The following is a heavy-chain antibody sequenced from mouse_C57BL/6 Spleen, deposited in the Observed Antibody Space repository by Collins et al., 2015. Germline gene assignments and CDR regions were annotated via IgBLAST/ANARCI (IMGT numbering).Heavy chain of an antibody. CDR3: ARDASSYYFDY. D-gene: IGHD1-3*01. V-gene: IGHV3-6*01. Sequence: DVQLQESGPGLVKPSQSLSLTCSVTGYSITSGYYWNWIRQFPGNKLEWMGYISYDGSNNYNPSLKNRISITRDTSKNQFFLKLNSVTTEDTATYYCARDASSYYFDYWGQGTTLTVSS. CDR2: ISYDGSN. J-gene: IGHJ2*01. CDR1: GYSITSGYY.